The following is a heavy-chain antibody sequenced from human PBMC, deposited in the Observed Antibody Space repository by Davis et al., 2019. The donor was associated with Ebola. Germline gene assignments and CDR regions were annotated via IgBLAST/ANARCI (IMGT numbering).Heavy chain of an antibody. CDR3: ARLPAMVLRGAFDI. J-gene: IGHJ3*02. CDR1: GVSISGYH. V-gene: IGHV4-59*12. CDR2: IYHSGSA. D-gene: IGHD5-18*01. Sequence: MPSETLSLTCTVSGVSISGYHWSWIRQPPGKGLEWFGHIYHSGSANYNPSLESRVTISVDRSKNQFSLKLSSVTAADTAVYYCARLPAMVLRGAFDIWGQGTMVTVSS.